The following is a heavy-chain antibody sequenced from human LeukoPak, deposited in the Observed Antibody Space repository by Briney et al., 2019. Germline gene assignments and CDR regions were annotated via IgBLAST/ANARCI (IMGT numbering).Heavy chain of an antibody. D-gene: IGHD3-3*01. V-gene: IGHV1-18*01. Sequence: ASVKVSCKASGYTFTSYGISWVRQAPGQGLEWMGWISAYNGNTNYAQKLQGRVTMTTDTSTSTAYMELRSLRSDDTAVYYCARDLPAITIFGVVIKSAFDIWGQGTMVTVSS. CDR3: ARDLPAITIFGVVIKSAFDI. J-gene: IGHJ3*02. CDR1: GYTFTSYG. CDR2: ISAYNGNT.